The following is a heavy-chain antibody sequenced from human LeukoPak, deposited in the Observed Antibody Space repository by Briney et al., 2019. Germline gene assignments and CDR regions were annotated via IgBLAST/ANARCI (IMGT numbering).Heavy chain of an antibody. CDR3: ARGQYSGSCFDN. J-gene: IGHJ4*02. CDR2: IYYSGST. Sequence: SETLSLTRTVPGGSISSYLWCWIRQPPGKGLEWIGYIYYSGSTNYNPSLKSRVTILVDTSKNQFSLKVSSVTAADTAVYYCARGQYSGSCFDNWGQGSLVIVSS. D-gene: IGHD1-26*01. V-gene: IGHV4-59*01. CDR1: GGSISSYL.